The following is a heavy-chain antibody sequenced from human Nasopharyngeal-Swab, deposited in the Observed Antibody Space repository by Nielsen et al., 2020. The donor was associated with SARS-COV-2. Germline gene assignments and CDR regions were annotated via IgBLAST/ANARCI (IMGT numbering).Heavy chain of an antibody. Sequence: ASVKVSCKASGYTFIDYYIHWVRQAPGQGLEWMGWIDSKSGVPKYAQKFQGRVTMTRDTSMGTAYMELNRLTSDDTAVYYCARKRAGITADGRFYYSGMDVWGQGTSVAVSS. CDR3: ARKRAGITADGRFYYSGMDV. CDR2: IDSKSGVP. J-gene: IGHJ6*02. D-gene: IGHD6-25*01. V-gene: IGHV1-2*02. CDR1: GYTFIDYY.